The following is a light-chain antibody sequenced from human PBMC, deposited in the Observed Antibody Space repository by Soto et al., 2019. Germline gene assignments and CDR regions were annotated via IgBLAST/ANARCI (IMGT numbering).Light chain of an antibody. CDR3: SSYTSSSTLGV. V-gene: IGLV2-14*01. Sequence: QSVLTHPASVSGSPGQSITISCTGTSSEVGGYNYVSWYQQHPGKAPKLMIYEVSNRPSGVSNRFSGSKSGNTASLTISGLQAEDEADYYCSSYTSSSTLGVFGTGTKLTVL. J-gene: IGLJ1*01. CDR2: EVS. CDR1: SSEVGGYNY.